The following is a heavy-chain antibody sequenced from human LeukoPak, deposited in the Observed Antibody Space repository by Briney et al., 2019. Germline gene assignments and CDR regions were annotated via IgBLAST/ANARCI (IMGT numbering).Heavy chain of an antibody. CDR2: IRYDGSNK. CDR1: GFTFSSYG. V-gene: IGHV3-30*02. D-gene: IGHD3-3*01. J-gene: IGHJ4*02. Sequence: GGSLRLSCAASGFTFSSYGMHWVRQAPGKGLEWVAFIRYDGSNKYYADSVKSRFTISRDNSKNTLYLQMNSLRAEDTAVYYCAKDKQWLLSPPYYFDYWGQGTLVTVSS. CDR3: AKDKQWLLSPPYYFDY.